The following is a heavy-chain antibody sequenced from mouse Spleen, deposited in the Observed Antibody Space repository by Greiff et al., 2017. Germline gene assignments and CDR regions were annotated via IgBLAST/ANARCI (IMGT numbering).Heavy chain of an antibody. J-gene: IGHJ4*01. Sequence: EVQRVESGGDLVKPGGSLKLSCAASGFTFSSYGMSWVRQTPDKRLEWVATISSGGSYTYYPDSVKGRFTISRDNAKNTLYLQMSSLKSEDTAMYYCASGITTRAMDYWGQGTSVTVSS. CDR1: GFTFSSYG. D-gene: IGHD2-4*01. V-gene: IGHV5-6*01. CDR2: ISSGGSYT. CDR3: ASGITTRAMDY.